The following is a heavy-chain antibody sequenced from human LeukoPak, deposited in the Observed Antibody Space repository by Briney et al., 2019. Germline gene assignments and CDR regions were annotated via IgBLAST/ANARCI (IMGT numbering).Heavy chain of an antibody. Sequence: RGESLKISCKGSGYRFTDYWIAWVRQMPGKGLEWMGIIYPGDSDTRYSPSFQGQVTFSADKSISTAYLQWSSLKASDTAMYYCARQVCLTMVRGVACWFDPWGQGTLVTVSS. CDR3: ARQVCLTMVRGVACWFDP. V-gene: IGHV5-51*01. J-gene: IGHJ5*02. D-gene: IGHD3-10*01. CDR2: IYPGDSDT. CDR1: GYRFTDYW.